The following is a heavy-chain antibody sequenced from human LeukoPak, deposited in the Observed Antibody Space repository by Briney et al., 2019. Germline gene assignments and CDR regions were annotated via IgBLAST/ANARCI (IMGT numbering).Heavy chain of an antibody. CDR3: AKDVRYCSSTTCYFSGIDV. CDR1: GFTFTNYA. CDR2: ISGSGGST. V-gene: IGHV3-23*01. D-gene: IGHD2-2*01. J-gene: IGHJ6*02. Sequence: PGGSLRLSCAASGFTFTNYAMSWVRQAPGKGLEWVSAISGSGGSTYYADSVKGRFTISRDNSKSTLYLQMNSLRAEDTAVHYCAKDVRYCSSTTCYFSGIDVWGQGTTVTVSS.